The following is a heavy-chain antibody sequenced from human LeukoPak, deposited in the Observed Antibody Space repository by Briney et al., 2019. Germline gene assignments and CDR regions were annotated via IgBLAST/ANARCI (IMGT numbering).Heavy chain of an antibody. CDR1: GFTFSSYS. D-gene: IGHD3-10*01. J-gene: IGHJ5*02. CDR2: ISSSSSYI. Sequence: PGGSLRLSCAASGFTFSSYSMNWVRQAPGKGLEWVSSISSSSSYIYYADSVKGRFTISRDNAKNSLYLQMNSLRAEDTAAYYCAPTGFGELFPWGQGTLVTVSS. V-gene: IGHV3-21*01. CDR3: APTGFGELFP.